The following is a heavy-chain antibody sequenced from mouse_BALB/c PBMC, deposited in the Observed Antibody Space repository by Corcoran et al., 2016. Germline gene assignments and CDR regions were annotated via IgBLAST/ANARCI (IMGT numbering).Heavy chain of an antibody. CDR3: GRGHYYGRDYAMDY. V-gene: IGHV1S136*01. D-gene: IGHD1-2*01. J-gene: IGHJ4*01. CDR2: INPYNDGT. Sequence: EVQLQQSGPELVKPGASVKMSCKASGYTFTSYVMHWVKQKPGQGLEWIGYINPYNDGTKYNEKFKGKATLTSDKSSSTAYMELSSLTSEDSAVYYCGRGHYYGRDYAMDYWGQGTSVTVSS. CDR1: GYTFTSYV.